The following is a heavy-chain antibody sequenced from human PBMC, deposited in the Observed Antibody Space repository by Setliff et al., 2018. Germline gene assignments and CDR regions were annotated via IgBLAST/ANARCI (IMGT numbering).Heavy chain of an antibody. CDR2: IYYSGST. CDR3: ARGGTFRYFDY. V-gene: IGHV4-31*03. D-gene: IGHD5-12*01. J-gene: IGHJ4*02. Sequence: PSETLSLTCTVSGGSISSGGYYWSWIRQHPGKGLEWIGYIYYSGSTYYNPSLKSRVIISVDTSKNQFSLNLRSVTAADTAVYYCARGGTFRYFDYWGQGTPVTVSS. CDR1: GGSISSGGYY.